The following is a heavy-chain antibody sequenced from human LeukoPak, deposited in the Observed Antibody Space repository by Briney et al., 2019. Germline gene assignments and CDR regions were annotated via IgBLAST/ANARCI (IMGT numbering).Heavy chain of an antibody. CDR3: AKVEAAAAATLRGFDY. J-gene: IGHJ4*02. Sequence: GGSLRLSCAASGFTFSSYAMSWVRQAPGKGLEWVSSIGGSGGSTYYADSVKGRFTISRDNSKNTLYLQMNSLRAEDTAVYYCAKVEAAAAATLRGFDYWGQGTLVTVSS. V-gene: IGHV3-23*01. D-gene: IGHD6-13*01. CDR1: GFTFSSYA. CDR2: IGGSGGST.